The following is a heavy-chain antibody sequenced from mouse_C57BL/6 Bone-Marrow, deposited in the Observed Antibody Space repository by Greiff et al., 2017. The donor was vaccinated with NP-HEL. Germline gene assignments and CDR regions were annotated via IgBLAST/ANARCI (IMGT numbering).Heavy chain of an antibody. CDR3: AKGARLVVAYYFDY. V-gene: IGHV1-64*01. J-gene: IGHJ2*01. CDR1: GYTFTSYW. Sequence: QVQLQQPGAELVKPGASVKLSCKASGYTFTSYWMHWVKQRPGQGLEWIGMIHTNSGSTNYNEKFKSKATLTVDKSSSTSYMQLSILTSEDSAVYYCAKGARLVVAYYFDYWGQGTTLTVSS. D-gene: IGHD1-1*01. CDR2: IHTNSGST.